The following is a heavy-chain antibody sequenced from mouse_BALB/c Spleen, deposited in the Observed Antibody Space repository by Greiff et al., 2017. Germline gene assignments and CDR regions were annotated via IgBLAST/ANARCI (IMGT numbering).Heavy chain of an antibody. Sequence: VQLVESGPGLVAPSQSLSITCTVSGFSLTSYGVHWVRQPPGKGLEWLGVIWAGGSTNYNSALMSRLSISKDNSKSQVFLKMNSLQTDDTAMYYCARDRGMPLYAMDDWGQGTSVTVSS. J-gene: IGHJ4*01. CDR2: IWAGGST. CDR3: ARDRGMPLYAMDD. D-gene: IGHD3-1*01. V-gene: IGHV2-9*02. CDR1: GFSLTSYG.